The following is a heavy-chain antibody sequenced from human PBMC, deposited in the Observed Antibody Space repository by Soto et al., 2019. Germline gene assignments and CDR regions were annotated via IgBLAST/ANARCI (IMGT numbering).Heavy chain of an antibody. V-gene: IGHV6-1*01. CDR3: ARDRGYGNYYYYYGMDV. Sequence: SQTLSLTCVISGDSVSSNSAAWNWIRQSPSRGLEWLGRTYYRSEWYNDYAVSVKSRITINPDTSKNQFSLQLNSVTPEDTAVYYCARDRGYGNYYYYYGMDVWGQGTTVTVSS. J-gene: IGHJ6*02. CDR2: TYYRSEWYN. CDR1: GDSVSSNSAA. D-gene: IGHD5-18*01.